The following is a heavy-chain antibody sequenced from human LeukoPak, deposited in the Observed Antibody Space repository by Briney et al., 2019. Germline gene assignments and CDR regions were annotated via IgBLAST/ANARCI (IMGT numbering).Heavy chain of an antibody. CDR3: ARGPSVNYYMDV. Sequence: GASVKVSFKASVGTLNRYAINWVRQAPGQGGEWMGRVIVTFGATKYAQKLQGRVTISADTSTNTAYMDLTSLRSEDTAVYYCARGPSVNYYMDVWGKGTTVIVSS. V-gene: IGHV1-69*06. CDR1: VGTLNRYA. J-gene: IGHJ6*03. CDR2: VIVTFGAT.